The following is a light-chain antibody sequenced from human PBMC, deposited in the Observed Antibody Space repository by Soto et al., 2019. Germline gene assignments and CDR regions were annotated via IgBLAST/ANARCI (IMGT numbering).Light chain of an antibody. CDR2: GAS. CDR3: QQYNDWPPWT. J-gene: IGKJ1*01. CDR1: QSVSSN. Sequence: EILMPQSPATLSVSPGERATRSCRASQSVSSNVAWYQQKPGQAPRLLIYGASNRATGIPARFSGSGSGTDFSLTITSLQSEDFAVYYCQQYNDWPPWTFGQGTKVDIK. V-gene: IGKV3-15*01.